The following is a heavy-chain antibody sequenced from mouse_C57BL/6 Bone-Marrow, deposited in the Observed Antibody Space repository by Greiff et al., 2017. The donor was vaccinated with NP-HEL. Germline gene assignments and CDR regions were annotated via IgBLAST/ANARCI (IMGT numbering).Heavy chain of an antibody. V-gene: IGHV14-4*01. D-gene: IGHD1-1*01. CDR3: TTGGSSPYAMNY. CDR1: GFNIKDDY. CDR2: IDPENGDT. J-gene: IGHJ4*01. Sequence: VQLQQSGAELVRPGASVELSCTVSGFNIKDDYMHWVKQRPEQGLEWIGWIDPENGDTEYASKFQGKATITAATSSNTAYLQLSSLTSEDTAVYYGTTGGSSPYAMNYWGQGTSVTVSS.